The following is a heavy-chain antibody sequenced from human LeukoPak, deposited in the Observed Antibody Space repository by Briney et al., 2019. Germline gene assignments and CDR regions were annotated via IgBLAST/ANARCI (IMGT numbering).Heavy chain of an antibody. CDR2: ISGSGGST. D-gene: IGHD6-19*01. V-gene: IGHV3-23*01. CDR3: AKTTAYSSGWYPFDY. J-gene: IGHJ4*02. CDR1: GFTFSSYA. Sequence: GGSLRLSCAASGFTFSSYAMSWVRQAPGKGLEWVSAISGSGGSTYYADSVKGRLTISRDNSKNTLYLQMNSLRAEDTALYYCAKTTAYSSGWYPFDYWGQGTLVTVSS.